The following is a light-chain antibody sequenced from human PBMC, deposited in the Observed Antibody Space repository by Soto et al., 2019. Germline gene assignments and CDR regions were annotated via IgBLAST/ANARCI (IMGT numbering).Light chain of an antibody. CDR2: SAS. Sequence: DIQMTQSPSSLSASVGDRVTIACRASQAISNYLAWYQQKPGKVPKLLIYSASTLQSGVPSRFSGSGSGTDFTLTINSLQPEDVATYYCQKFDSALRTFGQGTKVEI. J-gene: IGKJ1*01. V-gene: IGKV1-27*01. CDR3: QKFDSALRT. CDR1: QAISNY.